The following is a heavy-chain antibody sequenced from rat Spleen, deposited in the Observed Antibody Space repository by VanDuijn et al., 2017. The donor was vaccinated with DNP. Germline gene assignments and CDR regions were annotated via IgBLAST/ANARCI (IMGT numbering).Heavy chain of an antibody. CDR1: GFTFSDYN. CDR2: IIYDGSRT. D-gene: IGHD4-3*01. CDR3: ARWYNSGYYFDH. V-gene: IGHV5S10*01. J-gene: IGHJ2*01. Sequence: EVHLVESGGGLPQPGGSLKLSCAASGFTFSDYNMAWVRQAPKKGLEWVATIIYDGSRTYFRDSVKGRFTISRDNAKSTLYLQMDSLRSEDTATYYCARWYNSGYYFDHWGQGVMVTVSS.